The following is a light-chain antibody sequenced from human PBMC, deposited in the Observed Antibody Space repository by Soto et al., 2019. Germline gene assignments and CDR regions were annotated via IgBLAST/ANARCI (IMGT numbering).Light chain of an antibody. CDR3: QQHGTSPRT. J-gene: IGKJ1*01. V-gene: IGKV3-20*01. CDR1: QSVSSN. CDR2: GAS. Sequence: EIVMTQSPATLSVSPGERATLSCRASQSVSSNLAWYQQKPGRAPRLLIYGASSRATGIPDMFSGCGSGTDFTLIISRLEPEDFAVYYCQQHGTSPRTFGPGTKVDIK.